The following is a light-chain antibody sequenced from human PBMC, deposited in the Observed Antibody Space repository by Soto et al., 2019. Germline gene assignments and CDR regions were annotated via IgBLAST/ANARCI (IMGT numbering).Light chain of an antibody. V-gene: IGKV3-15*01. J-gene: IGKJ5*01. CDR3: HQYDNWPKT. CDR2: GAS. Sequence: PATLSVSPGERATLSCRASQSVSSNLAWYQQKPGQAPRLLIYGASTRATGIPARFSGSGSGTEFTLTISSLQSEDFAVYYCHQYDNWPKTFGQGTRLEIK. CDR1: QSVSSN.